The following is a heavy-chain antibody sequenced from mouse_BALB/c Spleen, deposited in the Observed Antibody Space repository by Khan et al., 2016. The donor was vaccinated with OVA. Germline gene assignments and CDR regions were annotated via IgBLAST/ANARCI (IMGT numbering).Heavy chain of an antibody. V-gene: IGHV1S81*02. CDR3: ARIKKIVATYFDY. CDR2: TNPTNGRT. CDR1: GYTFTSYW. J-gene: IGHJ2*01. Sequence: QVQLQQSGAELVKAGASVKMSCKASGYTFTSYWMHWVKQRLGQGLEWFAETNPTNGRTYYNEKFKSKATLTVDKSSSTAYMLLSGPTVEDSVVYYCARIKKIVATYFDYWGQGTTLTVSS. D-gene: IGHD1-1*01.